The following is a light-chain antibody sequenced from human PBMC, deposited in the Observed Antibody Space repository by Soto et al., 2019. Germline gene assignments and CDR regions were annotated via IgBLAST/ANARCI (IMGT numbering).Light chain of an antibody. CDR2: KAS. CDR1: QSISSW. J-gene: IGKJ4*01. CDR3: QPHNSYPLT. Sequence: DIQMTQSPSTLSASVGDRVTITCRASQSISSWLAWYQQKPGKAPKLLIYKASSLQSGVPSRFAGSGSGTESTLTISSLQHFDFATYYYQPHNSYPLTFGGGTKVEIK. V-gene: IGKV1-5*03.